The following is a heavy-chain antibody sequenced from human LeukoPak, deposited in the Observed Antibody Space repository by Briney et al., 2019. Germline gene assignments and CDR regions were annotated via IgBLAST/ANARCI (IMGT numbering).Heavy chain of an antibody. Sequence: GGSLRLSCAASGFTFSSYWMSWVRQAPGKGLEWVANIKQDGSEKYYVDSVKGRFTISRDNAKDSLYLQMNSLRAEDTAVYYCARAGVRWPDAFDIWGQGTMVTVSS. CDR1: GFTFSSYW. D-gene: IGHD4-23*01. CDR2: IKQDGSEK. J-gene: IGHJ3*02. CDR3: ARAGVRWPDAFDI. V-gene: IGHV3-7*01.